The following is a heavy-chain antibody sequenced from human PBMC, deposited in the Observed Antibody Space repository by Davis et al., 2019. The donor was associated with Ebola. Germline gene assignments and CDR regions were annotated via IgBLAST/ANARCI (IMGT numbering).Heavy chain of an antibody. J-gene: IGHJ3*01. CDR3: LTEPSHMRGRFLDYTTFDV. D-gene: IGHD3-3*01. CDR2: IKSKADGGTT. Sequence: GESLKISCAASGLTLSDAWMTWVRQAPGKGLEWVGRIKSKADGGTTDYAAPVKGRFNISRDDSKNKLFLQIDSLKTEDTAVYYCLTEPSHMRGRFLDYTTFDVWGQGTVVTVSS. V-gene: IGHV3-15*01. CDR1: GLTLSDAW.